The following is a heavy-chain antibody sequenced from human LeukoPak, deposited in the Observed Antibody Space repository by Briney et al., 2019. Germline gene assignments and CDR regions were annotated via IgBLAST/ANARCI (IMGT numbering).Heavy chain of an antibody. J-gene: IGHJ4*02. V-gene: IGHV3-21*01. CDR1: GFSFSRSS. CDR3: SRDVSRDISCYTA. Sequence: GGSLRLSRAASGFSFSRSSMNWVRQAPGRGLEWVSSISSSGKYIYYADSMKGRFTVSRDNARSLVYLEMNSLRAEDTAIYYCSRDVSRDISCYTAWGQGTLVTVSS. D-gene: IGHD2-2*02. CDR2: ISSSGKYI.